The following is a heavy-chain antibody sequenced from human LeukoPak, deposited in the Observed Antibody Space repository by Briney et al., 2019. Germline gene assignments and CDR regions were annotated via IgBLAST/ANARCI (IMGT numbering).Heavy chain of an antibody. D-gene: IGHD3-3*01. J-gene: IGHJ4*02. V-gene: IGHV1-2*02. Sequence: ASVKVSCKASGYTFTGYYMHWVRQAPGQGLEWMGWINPNSGGTNYAQKFQGRVTMTRDTSISTAYMELSRLRSDDTAVYYCARKWILEWLPDYWGQGTLVTVSS. CDR2: INPNSGGT. CDR1: GYTFTGYY. CDR3: ARKWILEWLPDY.